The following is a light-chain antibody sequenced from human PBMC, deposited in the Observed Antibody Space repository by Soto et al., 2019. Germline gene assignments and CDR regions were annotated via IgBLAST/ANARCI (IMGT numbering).Light chain of an antibody. Sequence: EIVMTQSPATLSVSPGERATLSCRASQSVSSNLAWYQQKPGQAPRLLIYGASTRATGIPARLSGSGSGTEFPLTISSLQSEDFAVYYCQQYNNWPPTFTFGQGTKLEIK. V-gene: IGKV3-15*01. CDR1: QSVSSN. CDR3: QQYNNWPPTFT. J-gene: IGKJ2*01. CDR2: GAS.